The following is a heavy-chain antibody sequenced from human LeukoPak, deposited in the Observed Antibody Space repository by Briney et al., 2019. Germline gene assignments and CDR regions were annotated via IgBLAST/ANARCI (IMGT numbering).Heavy chain of an antibody. Sequence: SETLSLTCTVSGDSISSGDYYRSWIRQPAGKGLEWIGRISSSGSTNYNPSLKSRVTISVDTSKNQFSLKLSSVTAADTAVYFCARGPYSYDSSGAFDIWGQGTMVTVSS. CDR1: GDSISSGDYY. V-gene: IGHV4-61*02. D-gene: IGHD3-22*01. CDR3: ARGPYSYDSSGAFDI. J-gene: IGHJ3*02. CDR2: ISSSGST.